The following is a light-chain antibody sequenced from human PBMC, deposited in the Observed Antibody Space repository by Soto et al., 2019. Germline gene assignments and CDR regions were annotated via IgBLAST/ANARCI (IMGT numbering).Light chain of an antibody. CDR1: QSVSSY. V-gene: IGKV3-11*01. Sequence: EIVLTQSPATLSLSPGERATLSCRASQSVSSYLAWYQQKPGQAPRLLIYDASNRATGIPARFSGRGSGTDSPLTIRSLEHEDFPVHERQQRSNQPPNTFGQRTKLDTK. CDR2: DAS. CDR3: QQRSNQPPNT. J-gene: IGKJ2*01.